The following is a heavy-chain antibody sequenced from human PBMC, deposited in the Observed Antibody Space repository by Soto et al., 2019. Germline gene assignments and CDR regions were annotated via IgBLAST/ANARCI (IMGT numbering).Heavy chain of an antibody. Sequence: QVRLQESGPGLVRPSQTLSLTCNVSGAPISSGGFYWSWIRQHPGKGPEWIGYIYNSGTTFYNPSLGSRSTMSLDAAKNHFSLELRSVTVADTAVYYCAREPISTPRGVTQVDPWGQGTQVTVSS. D-gene: IGHD3-10*01. CDR1: GAPISSGGFY. V-gene: IGHV4-31*03. J-gene: IGHJ5*02. CDR2: IYNSGTT. CDR3: AREPISTPRGVTQVDP.